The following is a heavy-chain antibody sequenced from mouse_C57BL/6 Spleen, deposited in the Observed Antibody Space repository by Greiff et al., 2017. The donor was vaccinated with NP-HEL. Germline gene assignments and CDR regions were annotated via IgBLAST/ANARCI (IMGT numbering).Heavy chain of an antibody. V-gene: IGHV1-54*01. J-gene: IGHJ2*01. CDR3: ARGGYYGSSYDFDY. CDR2: INPGSGGT. D-gene: IGHD1-1*01. Sequence: VKLQESGAELVRPGTSVKVSCKASGYAFTNYLIEWVKQRPGQGLEWIGVINPGSGGTNYNEKFKGKATLTADKSSSTAYMQLSSLTSEDSAVYFCARGGYYGSSYDFDYWGQGTTLTVSS. CDR1: GYAFTNYL.